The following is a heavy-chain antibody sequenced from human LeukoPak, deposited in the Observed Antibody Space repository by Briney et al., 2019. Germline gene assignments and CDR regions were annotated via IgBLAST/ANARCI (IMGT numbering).Heavy chain of an antibody. D-gene: IGHD6-13*01. CDR3: ARQAYSSNLGWFDP. Sequence: SETLSLTCTVSGGSISPYYWSWSRQPPGKGLEWIGYVHYSGSTKYNPSLKSRVTISLDTSKNQFSLRLSSVSAADTAVYYCARQAYSSNLGWFDPWGQGTLVTVSS. J-gene: IGHJ5*02. CDR2: VHYSGST. CDR1: GGSISPYY. V-gene: IGHV4-59*08.